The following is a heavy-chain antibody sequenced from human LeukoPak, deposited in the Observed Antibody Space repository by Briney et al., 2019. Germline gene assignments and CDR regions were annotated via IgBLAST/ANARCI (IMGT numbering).Heavy chain of an antibody. CDR2: INWNGGSA. D-gene: IGHD4-23*01. J-gene: IGHJ4*02. CDR1: GFTFDDYG. V-gene: IGHV3-20*04. CDR3: ARDSDYGGNSLPLDY. Sequence: GGSLRLSCAASGFTFDDYGMSWVRQAPGKGLEWVSGINWNGGSAGYADSVKGRFTISRDNAKNSLYLQMNSLRAEDTALYYCARDSDYGGNSLPLDYWGQGTLVTVSS.